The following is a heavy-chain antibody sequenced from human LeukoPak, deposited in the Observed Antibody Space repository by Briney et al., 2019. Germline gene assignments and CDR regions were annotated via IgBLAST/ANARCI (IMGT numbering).Heavy chain of an antibody. CDR3: ARGGYYDILTGYYRHYYYYMDV. CDR2: IIPIFGRA. D-gene: IGHD3-9*01. CDR1: GGAFTRYA. V-gene: IGHV1-69*13. J-gene: IGHJ6*03. Sequence: SVKVSCKASGGAFTRYAISWVRQASGQGLEWMGGIIPIFGRANYAQKFQGRVTITADEVTSTVYMELSSLRSEDTAVYYCARGGYYDILTGYYRHYYYYMDVWGKGTTVTISS.